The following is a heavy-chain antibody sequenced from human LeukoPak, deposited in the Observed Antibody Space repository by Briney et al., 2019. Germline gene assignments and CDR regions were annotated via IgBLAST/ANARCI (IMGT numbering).Heavy chain of an antibody. CDR2: INPSDGGT. Sequence: ASVTVSCKTSGYAFTNYYMHWVRQAPGQGLEWMAIINPSDGGTYYAQKFQDRVFMTRDTSTKTVYMELSSLRSEDTAVYYCARDTRTMTAVTRGQHYYYGLDVWGQGTTVTVS. CDR3: ARDTRTMTAVTRGQHYYYGLDV. CDR1: GYAFTNYY. D-gene: IGHD4-17*01. J-gene: IGHJ6*02. V-gene: IGHV1-46*01.